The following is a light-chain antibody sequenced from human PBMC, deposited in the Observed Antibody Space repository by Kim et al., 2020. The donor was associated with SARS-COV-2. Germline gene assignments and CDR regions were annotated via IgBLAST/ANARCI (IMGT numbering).Light chain of an antibody. CDR2: DVS. CDR1: QSVSIN. V-gene: IGKV3-15*01. Sequence: SVAPGESVTLSCRASQSVSINLAWYQRNPGQAPRLLSYDVSTRATGIPAKFSGSGSGTEFTLTISSLQSEDFAVYYCQQYDEWPLTFGGGTKLEIK. J-gene: IGKJ4*01. CDR3: QQYDEWPLT.